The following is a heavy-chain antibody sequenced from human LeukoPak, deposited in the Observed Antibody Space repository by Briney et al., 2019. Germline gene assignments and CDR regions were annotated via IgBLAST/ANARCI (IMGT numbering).Heavy chain of an antibody. CDR2: LYTGGKT. CDR1: GFTISSYH. CDR3: ARDPRGRGDYFDY. J-gene: IGHJ4*02. Sequence: GGSLRLSCAASGFTISSYHMSWVRQAPGKGLEWVSVLYTGGKTSYAGAVRGRFTVSRDDSKNTLSLEMNSLRAEDTAVYYCARDPRGRGDYFDYWGQGTLVTVSS. V-gene: IGHV3-53*01.